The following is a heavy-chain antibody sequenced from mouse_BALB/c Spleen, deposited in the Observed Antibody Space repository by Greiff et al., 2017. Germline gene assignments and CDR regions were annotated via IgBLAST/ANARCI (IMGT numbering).Heavy chain of an antibody. CDR2: ISIGSSTN. D-gene: IGHD4-1*01. Sequence: EVKLVQSGGGLVQPGGSRKLSCAASGFTFSSFVMHWVRQAPEKGLEWVAYISIGSSTNYYADTVKGRFTIARDNPKNTLFLQMTSLRSEDTAMYYCARRGPLTGTTRWYFDDWGAGTTVTVSA. CDR3: ARRGPLTGTTRWYFDD. CDR1: GFTFSSFV. J-gene: IGHJ1*01. V-gene: IGHV5-17*02.